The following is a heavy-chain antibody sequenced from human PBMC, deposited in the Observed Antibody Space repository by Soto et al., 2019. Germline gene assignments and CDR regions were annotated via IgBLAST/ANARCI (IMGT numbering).Heavy chain of an antibody. Sequence: EVQLVESGGGLVKPGGSLRLSCAASGFTFSNAWMSWVRQAPGKGLEWGGRIKSKTDGGTTDYAAPVKGRFTISRDDSKNTLYLQMNRLKIEDTAVYYCTTGSSSGPTGYWGQGTLVTVSS. V-gene: IGHV3-15*01. CDR3: TTGSSSGPTGY. D-gene: IGHD3-22*01. CDR2: IKSKTDGGTT. J-gene: IGHJ4*02. CDR1: GFTFSNAW.